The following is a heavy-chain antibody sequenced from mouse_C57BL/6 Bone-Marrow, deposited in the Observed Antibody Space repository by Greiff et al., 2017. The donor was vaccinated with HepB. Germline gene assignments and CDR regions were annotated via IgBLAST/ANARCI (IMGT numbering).Heavy chain of an antibody. V-gene: IGHV1-42*01. CDR3: ARGGGYVYAMDY. D-gene: IGHD2-2*01. CDR2: INPSTSGT. Sequence: VQLQQSGPELVKPGASVKISCKASGYSFTGYYMNWVKQSPEKSLEWIGEINPSTSGTTYNQKFKAKATLTVDKSSSTAYMQLKSLTSEDSAVYYCARGGGYVYAMDYWGQGTSVTVSS. CDR1: GYSFTGYY. J-gene: IGHJ4*01.